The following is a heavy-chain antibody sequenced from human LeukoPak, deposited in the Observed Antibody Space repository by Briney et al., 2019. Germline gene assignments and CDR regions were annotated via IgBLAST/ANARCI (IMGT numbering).Heavy chain of an antibody. V-gene: IGHV4-39*01. D-gene: IGHD6-19*01. CDR3: ARQISSGTQPCDWFDP. Sequence: PSETLSLTCTVSGGSISSTSYYWGWIRQPRGRGVEWIASIYYSGTTYYNQSLKSRVTISVDTSKNQFSLKLSSVSAADTAVYYCARQISSGTQPCDWFDPWGQGTLVTVSS. CDR2: IYYSGTT. J-gene: IGHJ5*02. CDR1: GGSISSTSYY.